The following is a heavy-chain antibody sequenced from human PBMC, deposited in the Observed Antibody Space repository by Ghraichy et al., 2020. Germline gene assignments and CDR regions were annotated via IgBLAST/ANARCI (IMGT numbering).Heavy chain of an antibody. Sequence: SETLSLTCTVSGGSVSSGSYYWSWIRQPPGKGLEWIGYIYYSGSTNYNHSLKSRVTISVDTSKNQFSLKLSSVTAADTAVYYCARDRPRNRDAFDIWGQGTMVTVSS. D-gene: IGHD1-14*01. CDR3: ARDRPRNRDAFDI. V-gene: IGHV4-61*01. CDR2: IYYSGST. J-gene: IGHJ3*02. CDR1: GGSVSSGSYY.